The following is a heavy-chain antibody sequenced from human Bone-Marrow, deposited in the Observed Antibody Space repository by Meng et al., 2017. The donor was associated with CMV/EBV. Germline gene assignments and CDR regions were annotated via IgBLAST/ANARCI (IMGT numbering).Heavy chain of an antibody. J-gene: IGHJ6*02. CDR2: MNPNSGNT. CDR1: GDTFTSYD. Sequence: ASVKVSCKASGDTFTSYDINWVRQATGQGLEWMGWMNPNSGNTGYAQKFQGRVTMTRNTSISTAYMELSSLRSEDTAVYYCARGKYYYYYYGMDVWGQGTTVTVSS. CDR3: ARGKYYYYYYGMDV. V-gene: IGHV1-8*02.